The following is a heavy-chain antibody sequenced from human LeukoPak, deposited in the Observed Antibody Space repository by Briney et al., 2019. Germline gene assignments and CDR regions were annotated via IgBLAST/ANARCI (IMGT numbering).Heavy chain of an antibody. V-gene: IGHV3-23*01. Sequence: GGSLRLSCAASGFTFSSYAMSWVRQAPGKGLEWVSAISGSGGSTYYADSVKGRFTISRDNSKNTLHLQMNSLRAEDTAVYYCAKSFRHCSGGSCYSGGYGMDVWGQGTTVTVSS. D-gene: IGHD2-15*01. J-gene: IGHJ6*02. CDR2: ISGSGGST. CDR3: AKSFRHCSGGSCYSGGYGMDV. CDR1: GFTFSSYA.